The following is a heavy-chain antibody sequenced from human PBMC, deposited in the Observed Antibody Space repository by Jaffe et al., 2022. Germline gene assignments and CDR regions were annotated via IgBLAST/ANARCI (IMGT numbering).Heavy chain of an antibody. Sequence: QVQLQESGPGLVKPSETLSLTCAVSGYSISSGYYWGWIRQPPGKGLEWIGSIYHSGSTYYNPSLKSRVTISVDTSKNQFSLKLSSVTAADTAVYYCARHRGNFDYWGQGTLVTVSS. CDR2: IYHSGST. V-gene: IGHV4-38-2*01. D-gene: IGHD3-16*01. CDR3: ARHRGNFDY. CDR1: GYSISSGYY. J-gene: IGHJ4*02.